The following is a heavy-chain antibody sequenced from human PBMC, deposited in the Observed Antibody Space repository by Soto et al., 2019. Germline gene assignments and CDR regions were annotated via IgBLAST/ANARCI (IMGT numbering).Heavy chain of an antibody. J-gene: IGHJ6*02. CDR3: ARDVIEILQPLWYYYYGMDV. D-gene: IGHD3-16*02. CDR1: GFTFSSYA. V-gene: IGHV3-30-3*01. CDR2: ISYDGSNK. Sequence: GGSLRLSCAASGFTFSSYAMHWVRQAPGKGLEWVAVISYDGSNKYYADSVKGRFTISRDNSKNTLYLQMNSLRAEDTAVYYCARDVIEILQPLWYYYYGMDVWGQGTPVTVSS.